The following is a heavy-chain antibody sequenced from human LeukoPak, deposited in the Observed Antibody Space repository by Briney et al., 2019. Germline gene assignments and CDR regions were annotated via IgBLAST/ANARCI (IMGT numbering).Heavy chain of an antibody. V-gene: IGHV3-21*01. Sequence: PGVSVRLSCAASGFTLSIYSMNWVRQAPGKGLEWVSYISSSSSHIYYADSVKGRFTISRDNAKNSLNLQMNSLRAEDTAVYYCARGNSGDDFDIWGQGTMVTVCS. CDR3: ARGNSGDDFDI. CDR2: ISSSSSHI. J-gene: IGHJ3*02. CDR1: GFTLSIYS. D-gene: IGHD3-10*01.